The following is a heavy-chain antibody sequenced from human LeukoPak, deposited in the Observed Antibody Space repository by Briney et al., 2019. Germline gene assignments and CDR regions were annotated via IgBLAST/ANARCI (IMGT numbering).Heavy chain of an antibody. V-gene: IGHV3-30*03. D-gene: IGHD5-18*01. CDR2: ISYDGNNK. J-gene: IGHJ6*03. CDR3: ARDRHTAMVYYYYYMDV. CDR1: GFTFSTYG. Sequence: GGSLRLSCAASGFTFSTYGIHWVRQAPGKGLEWVAVISYDGNNKYYADSVKGRFTISRDNARNSLYLQMNSLRDEDTAVYYCARDRHTAMVYYYYYMDVWGTGTTVTVSS.